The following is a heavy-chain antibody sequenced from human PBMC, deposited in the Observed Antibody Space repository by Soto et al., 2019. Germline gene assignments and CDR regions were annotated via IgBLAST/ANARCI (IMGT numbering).Heavy chain of an antibody. J-gene: IGHJ5*02. CDR1: GGSISSSSYD. V-gene: IGHV4-39*01. Sequence: QLQLQESGPGLVKPSETLSLTCTVSGGSISSSSYDWGWIRQPPGKGLEWIGRIYYSGSTYYNPSLKSRVTISVDTSKNQFSLKLSSVTAADTAAYYCARRMVRGVTLSGWFDPWGQGTLVTVSS. CDR3: ARRMVRGVTLSGWFDP. CDR2: IYYSGST. D-gene: IGHD3-10*01.